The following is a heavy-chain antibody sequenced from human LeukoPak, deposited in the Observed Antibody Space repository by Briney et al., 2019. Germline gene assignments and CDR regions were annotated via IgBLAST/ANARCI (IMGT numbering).Heavy chain of an antibody. Sequence: PSETLSLTCTVSGGSISSYYWSWIRQPPGKGLEWIGYIYYSGSTNYNRSLKSRVTISVDTSKNRFSLKLSSVTAADTAVYYCARSGYYGSGSYYNPRGYGMDVWGQGTTVTVSS. CDR2: IYYSGST. CDR3: ARSGYYGSGSYYNPRGYGMDV. D-gene: IGHD3-10*01. V-gene: IGHV4-59*01. J-gene: IGHJ6*02. CDR1: GGSISSYY.